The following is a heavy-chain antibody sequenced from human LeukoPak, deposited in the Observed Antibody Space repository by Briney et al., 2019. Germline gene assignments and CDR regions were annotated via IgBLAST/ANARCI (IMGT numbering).Heavy chain of an antibody. Sequence: ASVKVSCKASGYTFTGYYMHWVRQAPGQGLEWMGWINPNSGGTNYAQKFQGRVTMTRDTSISTAYMELSRLRSDDTAVYYCARDMGGGYCSSTSCYEFDYWAREPWSPSPQ. D-gene: IGHD2-2*01. J-gene: IGHJ4*02. V-gene: IGHV1-2*02. CDR3: ARDMGGGYCSSTSCYEFDY. CDR1: GYTFTGYY. CDR2: INPNSGGT.